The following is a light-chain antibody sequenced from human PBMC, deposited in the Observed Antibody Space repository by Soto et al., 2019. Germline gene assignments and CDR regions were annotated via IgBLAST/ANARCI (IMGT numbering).Light chain of an antibody. Sequence: EIVMTQSPATLSISPGERATLSCRAGQSVSSNLAWYQQKPGQAPRLLIYGASTRATGIPARFSGSGSGTEFTLTISSLQSEDFAVYYCQQYNNWGLSFGGGTKVEIK. CDR1: QSVSSN. CDR2: GAS. CDR3: QQYNNWGLS. J-gene: IGKJ4*01. V-gene: IGKV3-15*01.